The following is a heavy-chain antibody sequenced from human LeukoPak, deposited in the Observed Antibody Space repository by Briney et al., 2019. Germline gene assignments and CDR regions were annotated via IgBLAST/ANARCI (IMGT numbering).Heavy chain of an antibody. CDR3: AKASGVSSTDAVR. CDR2: IRGNGET. J-gene: IGHJ4*02. D-gene: IGHD1-26*01. V-gene: IGHV3-23*01. CDR1: GLSFSSFA. Sequence: GGSLRLFCAACGLSFSSFAMSWAREGPAGGVEWVSSIRGNGETLYGESVKGRFTLSSNSCRDTVYFQLNNLRVEDTAIYYCAKASGVSSTDAVRWGQGTLVTVSS.